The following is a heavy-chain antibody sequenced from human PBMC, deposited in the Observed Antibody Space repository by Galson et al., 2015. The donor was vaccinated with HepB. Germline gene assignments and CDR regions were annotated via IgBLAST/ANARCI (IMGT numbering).Heavy chain of an antibody. J-gene: IGHJ6*03. CDR3: TTEKYDSSGYYPYYYYYYYMDV. Sequence: SVKVSCKASGYTFTSYAMHWVRQAPGQRLEWMGWINAGNGNTKYSQKFQGRVTITRDTSASTAYMELSSLRAEDTAVYYCTTEKYDSSGYYPYYYYYYYMDVWGKGTTVTVSS. CDR2: INAGNGNT. CDR1: GYTFTSYA. D-gene: IGHD3-22*01. V-gene: IGHV1-3*01.